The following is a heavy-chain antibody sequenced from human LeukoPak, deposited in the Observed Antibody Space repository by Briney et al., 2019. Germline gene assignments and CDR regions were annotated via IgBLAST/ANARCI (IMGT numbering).Heavy chain of an antibody. D-gene: IGHD3-22*01. CDR3: AREEGTYYYDSSGYFDY. V-gene: IGHV3-21*01. Sequence: PGGSLRLSCAASGFTFSSYSMNWVRQAPGKGLEWVSSISSSSSYIYYADSVKGRFTISRDNAKNSLYLQMNSPRAEDTAVYYCAREEGTYYYDSSGYFDYWGQGTLVTVSS. CDR1: GFTFSSYS. CDR2: ISSSSSYI. J-gene: IGHJ4*02.